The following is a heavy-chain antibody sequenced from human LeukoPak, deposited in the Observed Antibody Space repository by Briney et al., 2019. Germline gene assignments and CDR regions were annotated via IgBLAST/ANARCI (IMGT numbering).Heavy chain of an antibody. J-gene: IGHJ4*02. Sequence: GGSLRLSCEASGFTFSSYSMNWVRQAPGEGLEWISYISTSTTTIYYANSVKGRFTISRDNAKKSLYLQMNSLRVEDTGVYYCASWGEGALDNWGQGTLVTVSS. D-gene: IGHD1-26*01. CDR1: GFTFSSYS. CDR3: ASWGEGALDN. V-gene: IGHV3-48*01. CDR2: ISTSTTTI.